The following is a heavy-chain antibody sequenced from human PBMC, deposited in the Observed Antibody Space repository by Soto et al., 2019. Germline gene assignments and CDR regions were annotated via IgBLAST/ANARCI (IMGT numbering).Heavy chain of an antibody. CDR1: GYTFTSYY. CDR3: ARERKSSGWYPPGSWFDP. Sequence: GASVKVSCKASGYTFTSYYMHWVRQAPGQGLEWMGIINPSGGSTSYAQKFQGRVTMTRDTSTSTVYMELSSLRSEDTAVYYCARERKSSGWYPPGSWFDPWGQGTLVTVSS. V-gene: IGHV1-46*01. D-gene: IGHD6-19*01. J-gene: IGHJ5*02. CDR2: INPSGGST.